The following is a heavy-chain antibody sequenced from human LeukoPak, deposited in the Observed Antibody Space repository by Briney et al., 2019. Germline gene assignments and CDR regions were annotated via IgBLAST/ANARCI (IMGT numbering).Heavy chain of an antibody. V-gene: IGHV3-64*01. CDR2: ISSNGGST. Sequence: GGSLRLSCEASGFTFSSFAMHWVRQAPGKGLEYVSAISSNGGSTYYANSVKGRFTISRDDSKNTLYLQMGSLRAEDMAVYYCARGAVVVTNYFDFWGQGTLVTVSS. CDR3: ARGAVVVTNYFDF. D-gene: IGHD3-22*01. J-gene: IGHJ4*02. CDR1: GFTFSSFA.